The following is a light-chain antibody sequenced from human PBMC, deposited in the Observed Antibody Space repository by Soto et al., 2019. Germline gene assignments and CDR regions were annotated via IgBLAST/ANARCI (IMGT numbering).Light chain of an antibody. V-gene: IGKV1D-12*01. CDR3: QQANSFPLP. J-gene: IGKJ3*01. Sequence: DIQMTQSPSSVSASVGDRVTITCRASQDISSWLVWYQQKPGKAPKLLIYAASGLQSGVPSRFSGSGSGTDFTLTISSLQPEDFATYYCQQANSFPLPFGPGTKVDI. CDR2: AAS. CDR1: QDISSW.